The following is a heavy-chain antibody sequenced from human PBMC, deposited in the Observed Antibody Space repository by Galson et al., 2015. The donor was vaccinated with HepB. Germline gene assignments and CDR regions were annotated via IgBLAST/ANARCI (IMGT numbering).Heavy chain of an antibody. CDR1: GFTFSSYS. CDR3: ARDSTVTPRLGFDP. V-gene: IGHV3-21*01. CDR2: ISSSSSYM. D-gene: IGHD4-17*01. Sequence: SLRLSCAASGFTFSSYSMNWVRQAPGKGLEWVSSISSSSSYMYYADSVKGRFTISRDNAKNSLYLQMNSLRAEDTAVYYCARDSTVTPRLGFDPWGQGTLVTVSS. J-gene: IGHJ5*02.